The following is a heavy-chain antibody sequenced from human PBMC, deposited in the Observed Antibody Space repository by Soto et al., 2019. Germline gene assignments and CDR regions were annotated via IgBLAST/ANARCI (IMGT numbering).Heavy chain of an antibody. CDR3: AVYSSGCHGEGCWYFDL. CDR2: IIPIFGTA. J-gene: IGHJ2*01. V-gene: IGHV1-69*12. CDR1: GGTFSSYA. Sequence: QVQLVQSGAEVKKPGSSVKVSCKASGGTFSSYAISWVRQAPGQGLEWMGGIIPIFGTANYAQKFQGRVTITADESTSTAYMELSSLRSEDTAVYYCAVYSSGCHGEGCWYFDLWGRGTLVTVSS. D-gene: IGHD6-19*01.